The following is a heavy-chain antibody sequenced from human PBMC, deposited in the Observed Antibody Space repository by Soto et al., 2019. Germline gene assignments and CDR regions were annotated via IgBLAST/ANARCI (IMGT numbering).Heavy chain of an antibody. D-gene: IGHD3-3*01. CDR1: GFTFSSYG. J-gene: IGHJ6*02. CDR3: AKDRSILFWSGYPRYYYGMDV. CDR2: ISYDGSNK. V-gene: IGHV3-30*18. Sequence: PGGSLRLSCAASGFTFSSYGMHWVRQAPGKGLEWVAVISYDGSNKYYADSVKGRFTISRDNSKNTLYLQMNSLRAEDTAVYYCAKDRSILFWSGYPRYYYGMDVWGQGTTVTVSS.